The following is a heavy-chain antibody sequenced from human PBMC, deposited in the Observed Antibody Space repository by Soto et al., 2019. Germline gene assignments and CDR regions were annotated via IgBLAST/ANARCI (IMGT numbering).Heavy chain of an antibody. Sequence: GGSLRLSCAGSGFTFSSYWMHWVRQAPGKGLVWVSRINSDGSSTSYADSVKGRFTISRDNAKNTLYLQMNSLRAEDTAVYYCARADPAIPDGYWSQRTLVPVSS. CDR1: GFTFSSYW. CDR2: INSDGSST. CDR3: ARADPAIPDGY. J-gene: IGHJ1*01. V-gene: IGHV3-74*01. D-gene: IGHD5-18*01.